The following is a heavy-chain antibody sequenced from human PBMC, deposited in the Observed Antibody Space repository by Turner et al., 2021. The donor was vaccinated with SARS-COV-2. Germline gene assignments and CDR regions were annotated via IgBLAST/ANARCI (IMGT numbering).Heavy chain of an antibody. V-gene: IGHV1-8*01. CDR1: GYTFTNYD. CDR3: ARLHGHCTSTSCYWDYYFGMDV. D-gene: IGHD2-2*01. CDR2: MNPNSGNS. Sequence: QVQLVQSGAEVTKPGASVKVSCKPSGYTFTNYDINWVRQATGQGLEWMGWMNPNSGNSGYAQKFPGRVTMTRDTSISTAYMELSSLRSEDTAVYYCARLHGHCTSTSCYWDYYFGMDVWGQGTTVTVSS. J-gene: IGHJ6*02.